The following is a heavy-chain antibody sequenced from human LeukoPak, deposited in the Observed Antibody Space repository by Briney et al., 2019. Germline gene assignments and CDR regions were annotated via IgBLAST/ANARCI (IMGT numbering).Heavy chain of an antibody. CDR3: ARAGLWDYSDSSGYHNGAFDI. CDR1: GPTFTDYY. CDR2: INPNSCGT. J-gene: IGHJ3*02. D-gene: IGHD3-22*01. V-gene: IGHV1-2*02. Sequence: ASVKVSCKASGPTFTDYYMHWVRQAPGQGLEEMGWINPNSCGTNFAQKFQGRVNMTRDTSISTANMELNRLRSKDTAVYSGARAGLWDYSDSSGYHNGAFDIWGQGTMVTVSS.